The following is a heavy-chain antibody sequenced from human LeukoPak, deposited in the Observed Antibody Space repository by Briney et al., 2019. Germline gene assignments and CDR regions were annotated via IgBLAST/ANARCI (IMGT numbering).Heavy chain of an antibody. CDR3: ARDREQSLDY. D-gene: IGHD1-26*01. CDR1: GFTFSSYS. Sequence: GSLRLSCAASGFTFSSYSMNWVRQAPGKGLEWVSSISSSSSYLYYADSVKGRFTISRDNAKNSLYLQMNSLRAEDTAVYYCARDREQSLDYWGQGTLVTVSS. CDR2: ISSSSSYL. J-gene: IGHJ4*02. V-gene: IGHV3-21*01.